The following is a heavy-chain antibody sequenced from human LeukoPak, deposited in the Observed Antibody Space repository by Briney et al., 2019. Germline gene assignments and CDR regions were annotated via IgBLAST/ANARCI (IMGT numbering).Heavy chain of an antibody. Sequence: PSETLSLTCTVSGGSVSSGSYYWSWIRQPPGKGLEWIGYIYYSGSAKYNPSLKSRVTISVDTPKNQFSLKLTSVTAADMAVYYCARGFGDWGLSWFDPWGQGTLVTVSS. CDR1: GGSVSSGSYY. CDR3: ARGFGDWGLSWFDP. J-gene: IGHJ5*02. V-gene: IGHV4-61*01. CDR2: IYYSGSA. D-gene: IGHD3-10*01.